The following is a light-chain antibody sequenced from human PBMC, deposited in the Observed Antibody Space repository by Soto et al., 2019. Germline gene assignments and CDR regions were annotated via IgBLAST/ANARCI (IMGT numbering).Light chain of an antibody. CDR3: QQYNNWPLT. V-gene: IGKV3-15*01. Sequence: EIVMTQSPATLSVSPGERATVSCRASQSVSSNLAWYQQKPGQAPRLLIYGASTRATGFPARFSGSGSGTEFTLTISSLQSEDFAVYYCQQYNNWPLTFGRGTRVEIK. CDR2: GAS. J-gene: IGKJ4*01. CDR1: QSVSSN.